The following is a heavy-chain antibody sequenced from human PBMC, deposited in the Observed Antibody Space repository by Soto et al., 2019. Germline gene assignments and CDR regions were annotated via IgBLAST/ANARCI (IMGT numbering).Heavy chain of an antibody. CDR1: GFTFSDYY. CDR3: ARDLGQYYYDSSRAPAFDI. Sequence: GWSLRLSCAASGFTFSDYYMSWIRQAPGEGLEWGSYISSSGSTIYYADSVKGRFTISRDHAKNSLYLQMNSLRAEETAVYYCARDLGQYYYDSSRAPAFDIWGQGTMVTVSS. D-gene: IGHD3-22*01. V-gene: IGHV3-11*01. J-gene: IGHJ3*02. CDR2: ISSSGSTI.